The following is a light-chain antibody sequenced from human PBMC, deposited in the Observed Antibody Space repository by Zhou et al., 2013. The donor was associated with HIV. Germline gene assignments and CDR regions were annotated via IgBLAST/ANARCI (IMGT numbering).Light chain of an antibody. CDR1: QSVGSN. J-gene: IGKJ5*01. CDR2: GAS. Sequence: EIVMTQSPATLSLSPGERATLSCRASQSVGSNLAWYRQKPGQPPRLLIYGASIRATGIPARFTGSGSGTEFTLTISILQSEDFAVYYCQQYSDWPPVTFGQGTRLEIK. CDR3: QQYSDWPPVT. V-gene: IGKV3D-15*03.